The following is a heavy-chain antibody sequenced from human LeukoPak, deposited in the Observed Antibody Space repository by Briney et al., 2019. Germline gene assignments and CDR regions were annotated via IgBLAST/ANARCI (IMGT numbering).Heavy chain of an antibody. D-gene: IGHD5-24*01. J-gene: IGHJ4*02. CDR3: AKRDGYNSGNIDY. CDR1: GFTFSSYG. V-gene: IGHV3-23*01. CDR2: ISGSGGST. Sequence: GGSLRLSCAASGFTFSSYGMSWVRQAPGKGLEWVSAISGSGGSTYYADSVKGRFTISRDNSKNTLYLQMNSLRAEDTAVYYCAKRDGYNSGNIDYWGQGTLVTVSS.